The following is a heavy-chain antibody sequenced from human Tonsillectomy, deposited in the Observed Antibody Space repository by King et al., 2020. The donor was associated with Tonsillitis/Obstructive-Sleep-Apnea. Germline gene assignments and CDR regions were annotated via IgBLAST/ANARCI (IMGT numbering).Heavy chain of an antibody. CDR2: INPNSCGT. J-gene: IGHJ6*03. V-gene: IGHV1-2*06. D-gene: IGHD5-18*01. CDR3: AREGYSPMDV. Sequence: VQLVESGAEVKKPGASVKVSCKASGYTFTGYYLHWVRQAPGQGLEWMGRINPNSCGTNYVQKFQGRVSMTRDTSISTAYMELSSLRSDDTAVYYCAREGYSPMDVWGKGTTVTVSS. CDR1: GYTFTGYY.